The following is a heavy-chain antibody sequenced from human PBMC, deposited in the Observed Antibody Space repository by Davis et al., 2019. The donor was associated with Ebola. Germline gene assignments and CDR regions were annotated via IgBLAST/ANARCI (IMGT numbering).Heavy chain of an antibody. CDR3: ARDRYDSSGYYDHRFDY. Sequence: PGGSLRLSCAASGFTFSSYGMHWVRQAPGKGLEWVAFIRYDGSNKYYADSVKGRFTISRDNSKNTLYLQMNSLRAEDTAVYYCARDRYDSSGYYDHRFDYWGQGTLVTVSS. J-gene: IGHJ4*02. CDR1: GFTFSSYG. V-gene: IGHV3-30*02. D-gene: IGHD3-22*01. CDR2: IRYDGSNK.